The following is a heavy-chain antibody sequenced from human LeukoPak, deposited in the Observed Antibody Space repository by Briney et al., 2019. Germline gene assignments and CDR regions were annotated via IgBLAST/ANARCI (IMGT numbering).Heavy chain of an antibody. J-gene: IGHJ6*03. CDR2: IYARDHDT. CDR3: ARHSGYDRNYYYYYYMDV. D-gene: IGHD5-12*01. CDR1: GFTSTNYW. V-gene: IGHV5-51*01. Sequence: GESLKISCKGSGFTSTNYWIAWVRQVPGKDLEWMGIIYARDHDTRYSPSFQGGQVTISADKSFTSVYLQWSSLQSSDTAMYYCARHSGYDRNYYYYYYMDVWGKGTTVTVSS.